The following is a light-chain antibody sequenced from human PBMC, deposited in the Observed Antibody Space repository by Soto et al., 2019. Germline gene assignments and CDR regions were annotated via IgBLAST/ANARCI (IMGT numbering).Light chain of an antibody. CDR3: QQYNTWLWT. CDR2: GAS. CDR1: QSINAH. V-gene: IGKV3-15*01. J-gene: IGKJ1*01. Sequence: EVVMTQSPATLSVYPGERVTLSCRASQSINAHLAWYQQKPGQAPRLLLHGASTRATGIPASFSGSGFGTEFILTISNLQSEDFAVYYCQQYNTWLWTFGQGTKVEIQ.